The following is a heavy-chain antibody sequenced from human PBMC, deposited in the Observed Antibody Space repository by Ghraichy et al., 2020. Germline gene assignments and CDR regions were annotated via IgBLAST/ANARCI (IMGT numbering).Heavy chain of an antibody. D-gene: IGHD3-16*01. CDR3: ATGFGDYYYYGMDV. J-gene: IGHJ6*02. CDR1: GFTFDEYA. Sequence: GGSLRLSCAASGFTFDEYAMNWVRQAPGKGLEWVSGISWNRGSIYYADSVKGRFTISRDNAKNSLYLQMNRLRAEDTALYYCATGFGDYYYYGMDVGGQGTTVIVSS. V-gene: IGHV3-9*01. CDR2: ISWNRGSI.